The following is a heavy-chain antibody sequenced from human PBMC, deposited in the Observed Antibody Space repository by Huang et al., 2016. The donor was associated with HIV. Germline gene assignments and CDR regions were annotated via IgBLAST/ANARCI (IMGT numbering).Heavy chain of an antibody. V-gene: IGHV3-11*01. D-gene: IGHD2-21*02. CDR3: ARAGWGLLLDAFDI. J-gene: IGHJ3*02. CDR2: MSSMGTTI. CDR1: GFSFSAYY. Sequence: QVQLVESGGGLVKPGGSLRLSCAASGFSFSAYYITWIRQARGKGWGWGLFMSSMGTTIDYAGSVKGGFTISRDNAKNSLYLQMNSLRAEDTAVYYCARAGWGLLLDAFDIWGQGTMVTVSS.